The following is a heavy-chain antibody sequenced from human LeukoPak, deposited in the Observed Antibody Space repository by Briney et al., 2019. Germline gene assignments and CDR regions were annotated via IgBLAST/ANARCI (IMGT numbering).Heavy chain of an antibody. Sequence: PGGSLRLSCAASGFTFSSYAMHWVRQAPGKGLEWVAVISYDGSNKYYADPVKGRFTISRDNSKNTLYLQMNSLRAEDTAVYYCARDHVIAAAGTFDYWGQGTLVTVSS. V-gene: IGHV3-30-3*01. D-gene: IGHD6-13*01. CDR2: ISYDGSNK. CDR1: GFTFSSYA. CDR3: ARDHVIAAAGTFDY. J-gene: IGHJ4*02.